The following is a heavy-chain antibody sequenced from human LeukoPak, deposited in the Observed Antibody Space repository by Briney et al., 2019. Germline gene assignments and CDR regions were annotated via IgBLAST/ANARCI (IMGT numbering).Heavy chain of an antibody. V-gene: IGHV3-21*01. J-gene: IGHJ4*02. CDR3: ARVPRYNYDSSGYFDY. D-gene: IGHD3-22*01. CDR1: GFTFSSYS. CDR2: ISSSSSYI. Sequence: GGSLRLSCAASGFTFSSYSMNWVRQAPGKGLEWVSSISSSSSYIYYADSVKGRFTIFRDNAKNSLYLQMNSLRAEDTAVYYCARVPRYNYDSSGYFDYWGQGTLVTVSS.